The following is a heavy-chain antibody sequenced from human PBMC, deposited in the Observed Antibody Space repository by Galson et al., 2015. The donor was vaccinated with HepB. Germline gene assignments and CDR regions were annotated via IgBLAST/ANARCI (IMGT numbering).Heavy chain of an antibody. CDR2: ISYDGSNK. CDR1: GFTFSSYA. Sequence: SLRLSCAASGFTFSSYAMHWVRQAPGKGLEWVAVISYDGSNKYYADSVKGRFTISRDNSKNTLYLQMNSLRAEDTAVYYCARGMTTVTNMQYYFDYWGQGTLVTVSS. V-gene: IGHV3-30-3*01. D-gene: IGHD4-17*01. J-gene: IGHJ4*02. CDR3: ARGMTTVTNMQYYFDY.